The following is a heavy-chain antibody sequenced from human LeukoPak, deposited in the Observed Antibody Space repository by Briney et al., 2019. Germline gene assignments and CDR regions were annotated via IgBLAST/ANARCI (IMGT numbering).Heavy chain of an antibody. V-gene: IGHV3-21*01. CDR3: ARVGCSSTSCSYADAFDI. CDR2: ISSSSSYI. D-gene: IGHD2-2*01. J-gene: IGHJ3*02. Sequence: GGSLRLSCAASGFTFSSYSMNWVRQAPGKGLEWVSSISSSSSYIYYADSVKGRFTISRDNAKNSLYLQMNSLRAEDTAVYYCARVGCSSTSCSYADAFDIWGQETMVTVSS. CDR1: GFTFSSYS.